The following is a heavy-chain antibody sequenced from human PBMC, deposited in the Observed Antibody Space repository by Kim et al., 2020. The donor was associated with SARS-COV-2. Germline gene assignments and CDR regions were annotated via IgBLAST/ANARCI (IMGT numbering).Heavy chain of an antibody. CDR1: GYTFTSYG. CDR2: ISAYNGNT. CDR3: ARGMGYYYGSGSYLSWFDP. V-gene: IGHV1-18*01. Sequence: ASVKVSCKASGYTFTSYGISWVRQAPGQGLEWMGWISAYNGNTNYAQKLQGRVTMTTDTSTSTAYMELRSLRSDDTAVYYCARGMGYYYGSGSYLSWFDPWGQGTLVTVSS. D-gene: IGHD3-10*01. J-gene: IGHJ5*02.